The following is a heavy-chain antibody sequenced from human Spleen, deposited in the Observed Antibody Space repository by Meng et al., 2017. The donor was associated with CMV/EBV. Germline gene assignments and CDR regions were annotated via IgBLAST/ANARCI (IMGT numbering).Heavy chain of an antibody. D-gene: IGHD7-27*01. J-gene: IGHJ4*02. CDR1: GYTFAGHY. CDR2: IHPDTGGT. Sequence: ASVKVSCKTSGYTFAGHYMHWVRQAPGQGLEWMGWIHPDTGGTNYAQNFQGRVTVTRDTSIRTVYLELSSLRSDDTAMYYCARDDNWGPDYRGQGTRVTVSS. V-gene: IGHV1-2*02. CDR3: ARDDNWGPDY.